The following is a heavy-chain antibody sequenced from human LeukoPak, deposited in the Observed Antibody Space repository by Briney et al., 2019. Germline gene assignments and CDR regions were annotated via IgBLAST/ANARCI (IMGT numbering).Heavy chain of an antibody. Sequence: GESLKISCKVSGYSFTSYWIGWVRQMPGKGLEWMGIIYPDDSDTRYSPSFQGQVTVSADKSTSTAYLQWSSLKASDTAMYYCARERSSQGYFDFWGQGTLVTVSS. CDR3: ARERSSQGYFDF. V-gene: IGHV5-51*01. CDR1: GYSFTSYW. D-gene: IGHD6-6*01. J-gene: IGHJ4*02. CDR2: IYPDDSDT.